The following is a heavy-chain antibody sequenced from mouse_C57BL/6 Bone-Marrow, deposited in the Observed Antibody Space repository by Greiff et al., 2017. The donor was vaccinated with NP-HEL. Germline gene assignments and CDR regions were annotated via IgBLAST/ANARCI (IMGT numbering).Heavy chain of an antibody. CDR1: GFTFSSYA. CDR3: ARDDDYDGLDY. CDR2: ISDGGSYT. Sequence: EVQGVESGGGLVKPGGSLKLSCAASGFTFSSYAMSWVRQTPEKRLEWVATISDGGSYTYYPDNVKGRFTISRDNAKNNLYLQMSHLKSEDTAMYYCARDDDYDGLDYWGQGTTLTVSS. V-gene: IGHV5-4*01. D-gene: IGHD2-4*01. J-gene: IGHJ2*01.